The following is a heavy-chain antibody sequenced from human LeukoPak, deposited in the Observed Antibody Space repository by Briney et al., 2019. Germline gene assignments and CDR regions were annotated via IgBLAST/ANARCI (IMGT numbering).Heavy chain of an antibody. Sequence: PSETLSLTCTVSGGSISSGGYYWSWIRQHPGKGLEWIGYIYYSGSTYYNPSLKSRVTISVDTSKNQFSLKLSSVTAADTAVYYCAAHWEYCGGNSFSVDYWGQGTLVTVS. J-gene: IGHJ4*02. V-gene: IGHV4-31*03. D-gene: IGHD4-23*01. CDR2: IYYSGST. CDR1: GGSISSGGYY. CDR3: AAHWEYCGGNSFSVDY.